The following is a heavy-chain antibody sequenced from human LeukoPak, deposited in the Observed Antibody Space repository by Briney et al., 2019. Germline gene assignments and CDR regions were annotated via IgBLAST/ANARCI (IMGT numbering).Heavy chain of an antibody. CDR2: MNPNGGI. J-gene: IGHJ4*02. V-gene: IGHV1-2*02. CDR1: GYTFTSYY. Sequence: ASVKVSCKASGYTFTSYYIHWVRQAPGQGLEWMGWMNPNGGIDYAQKFHGRVTLTRDTSITTAYMELSSLRSDDTAVYFCARGGKGLQLIGSFYDYWGQGTLVTVSS. D-gene: IGHD1-1*01. CDR3: ARGGKGLQLIGSFYDY.